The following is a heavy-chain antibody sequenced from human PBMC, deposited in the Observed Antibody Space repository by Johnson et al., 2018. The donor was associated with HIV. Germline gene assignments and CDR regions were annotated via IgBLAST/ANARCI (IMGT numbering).Heavy chain of an antibody. V-gene: IGHV3-30*04. CDR3: ATRDPTHLPGVFDI. Sequence: QMLLVESGGGVVQPGRSLRLSCAASGFTFSSYAMHWVRQAPGKGLEWVAVISYDGSIKYYGDSVKGRFTISRENSKNSLYLQMNSLRAEDTAVYYCATRDPTHLPGVFDIWGQGTMVTISS. CDR1: GFTFSSYA. CDR2: ISYDGSIK. J-gene: IGHJ3*02. D-gene: IGHD1-14*01.